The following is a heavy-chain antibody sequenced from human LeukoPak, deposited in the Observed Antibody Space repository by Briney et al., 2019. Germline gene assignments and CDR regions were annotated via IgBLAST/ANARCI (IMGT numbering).Heavy chain of an antibody. D-gene: IGHD2-15*01. J-gene: IGHJ4*02. CDR1: GFTFSSYA. CDR2: ISGSGGGT. V-gene: IGHV3-23*01. Sequence: GGSLRLSCAASGFTFSSYAMSWVRQAPGKGLEWVSGISGSGGGTYYADSVTGRFTISRDNSKNTLYLQMNSLRAEDTAVYYCAKDMQPTGYCSGGNCYSDYWGQGTLVTVSS. CDR3: AKDMQPTGYCSGGNCYSDY.